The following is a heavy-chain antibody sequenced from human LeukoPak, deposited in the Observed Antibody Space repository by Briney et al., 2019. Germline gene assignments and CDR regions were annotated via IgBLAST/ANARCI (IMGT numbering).Heavy chain of an antibody. D-gene: IGHD6-13*01. Sequence: SSETLSLTCAVYGGSFSAHCWSWIRQPPGKGLEWIAEINHSGGTNYNPSLKSRVTISVDTSNNQFSLKLNSVTAADTAVYYCASSREYSSSWYHYFDYGGQGTLVTVGS. J-gene: IGHJ4*02. CDR2: INHSGGT. V-gene: IGHV4-34*01. CDR1: GGSFSAHC. CDR3: ASSREYSSSWYHYFDY.